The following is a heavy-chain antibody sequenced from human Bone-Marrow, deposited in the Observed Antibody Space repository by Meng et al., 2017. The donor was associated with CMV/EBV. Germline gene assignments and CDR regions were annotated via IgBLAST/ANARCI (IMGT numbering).Heavy chain of an antibody. D-gene: IGHD1-26*01. V-gene: IGHV3-21*01. J-gene: IGHJ3*02. CDR1: GFTFSSYS. Sequence: GESLKISCAASGFTFSSYSMNWVRQAPGKGLEWVSSISSSSSYIYYADSVKGRFTISRDNAKNSLYLQMNNLRAEDTALYYCARIAGSSGLGPFDIWGQGTLVTVSS. CDR2: ISSSSSYI. CDR3: ARIAGSSGLGPFDI.